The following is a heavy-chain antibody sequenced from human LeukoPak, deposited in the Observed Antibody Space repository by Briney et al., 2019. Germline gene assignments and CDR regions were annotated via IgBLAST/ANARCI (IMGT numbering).Heavy chain of an antibody. Sequence: ASVKVSCKASGGTFSSYTINWVRQAPGQGLEWMGGIIPIFGTANYAQKFQGRVTITADESTSTAYMELGSQRSEDTAVYYCARENGYDRDRELTLWGQGTLVTVSS. J-gene: IGHJ4*02. CDR2: IIPIFGTA. D-gene: IGHD5-12*01. CDR1: GGTFSSYT. V-gene: IGHV1-69*01. CDR3: ARENGYDRDRELTL.